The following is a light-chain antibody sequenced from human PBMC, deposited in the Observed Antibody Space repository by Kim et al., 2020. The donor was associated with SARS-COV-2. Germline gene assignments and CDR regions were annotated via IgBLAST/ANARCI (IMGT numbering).Light chain of an antibody. CDR2: AAS. CDR1: QGISNY. Sequence: GSVGDRVTITCRASQGISNYLAWYQQKPGKVPKLLIYAASALQSGVPSRFSGSGSGTDFTLTITSLQPEDVAVYYCQQCQGAPWTFGRGTKVDIK. V-gene: IGKV1-27*01. CDR3: QQCQGAPWT. J-gene: IGKJ1*01.